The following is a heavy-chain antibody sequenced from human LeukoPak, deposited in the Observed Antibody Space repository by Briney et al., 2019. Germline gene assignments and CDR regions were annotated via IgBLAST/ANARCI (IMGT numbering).Heavy chain of an antibody. CDR1: GGTFSSYA. D-gene: IGHD1-26*01. CDR2: IIPIFGTA. CDR3: ARMYSGSSPLGNWFDP. Sequence: SVKVSCKASGGTFSSYAIIWVRQAPGQGLEWMGGIIPIFGTANYAQKFQGRVTITTDESTSTAYMELSSLRSEDTAVYYCARMYSGSSPLGNWFDPWGQGTLVTVSS. J-gene: IGHJ5*02. V-gene: IGHV1-69*05.